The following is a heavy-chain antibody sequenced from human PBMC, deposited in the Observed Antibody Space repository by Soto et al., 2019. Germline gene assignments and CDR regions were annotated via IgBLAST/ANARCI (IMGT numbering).Heavy chain of an antibody. CDR2: VVPLVGKT. CDR3: ARATNSWSDPFDF. CDR1: GYTFRNYA. V-gene: IGHV1-69*13. Sequence: GASVKVSCKASGYTFRNYAINWVRQAPGQGLEWMGGVVPLVGKTNYAQKFQGRVTITADESTSTVYMELSSLISEDTAVYFCARATNSWSDPFDFWGHGTLVTVSS. D-gene: IGHD2-8*01. J-gene: IGHJ4*03.